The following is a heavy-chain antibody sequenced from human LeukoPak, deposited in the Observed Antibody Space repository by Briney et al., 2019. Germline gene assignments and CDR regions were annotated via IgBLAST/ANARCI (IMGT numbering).Heavy chain of an antibody. CDR2: INPNSGGT. D-gene: IGHD3-9*01. Sequence: ASVKVSCKASGYTFTGYYMHWVRQAPGQGLEWMGWINPNSGGTNYAQKFQGRVTMTRDTSISTAYMELSRLRSDDTAVYYCARDVAVYYDILTGPGLWGRGTLVTVSS. J-gene: IGHJ4*02. V-gene: IGHV1-2*02. CDR3: ARDVAVYYDILTGPGL. CDR1: GYTFTGYY.